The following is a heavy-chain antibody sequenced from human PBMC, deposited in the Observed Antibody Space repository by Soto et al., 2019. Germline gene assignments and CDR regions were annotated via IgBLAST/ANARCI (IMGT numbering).Heavy chain of an antibody. Sequence: SETLSLTCTVSGGSISSGGYYWSWIRQHPGKGLEWIGYIYYSGSTYYNPSLKSRVTISVDTSKNQFSLKLSSVTAADTAVYYCASQYSSGWYPTGRNWFDPWGQGTLVTVSS. CDR2: IYYSGST. J-gene: IGHJ5*02. CDR1: GGSISSGGYY. CDR3: ASQYSSGWYPTGRNWFDP. V-gene: IGHV4-31*03. D-gene: IGHD6-19*01.